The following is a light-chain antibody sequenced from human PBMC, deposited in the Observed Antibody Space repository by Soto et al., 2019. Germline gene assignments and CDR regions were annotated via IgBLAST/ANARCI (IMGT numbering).Light chain of an antibody. CDR1: PNIRTY. Sequence: DIQLTQSPSSLSASVGDRVTITCRASPNIRTYINWYQQKSGRAPNLLIFDACLLQSGVPSRFSGTGSCTDFTLAITSPQPEDFATYDCQQTSTTLWTFGQGTKV. J-gene: IGKJ1*01. CDR2: DAC. V-gene: IGKV1-39*01. CDR3: QQTSTTLWT.